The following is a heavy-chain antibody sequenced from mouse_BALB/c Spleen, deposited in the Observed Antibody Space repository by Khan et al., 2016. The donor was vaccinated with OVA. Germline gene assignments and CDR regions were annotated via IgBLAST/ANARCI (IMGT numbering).Heavy chain of an antibody. Sequence: QIQLVQSGPDLKKPGETVKISCKASGYTFTNYGINWVKQAPGKGLKWMGWIYTYTGEPTYADDFKGRFAFSLDTSASTAYLQINNLKNEDTATYFCTREGRRAMDYWGQGTSVTVSS. D-gene: IGHD3-3*01. CDR3: TREGRRAMDY. CDR1: GYTFTNYG. J-gene: IGHJ4*01. CDR2: IYTYTGEP. V-gene: IGHV9-3-1*01.